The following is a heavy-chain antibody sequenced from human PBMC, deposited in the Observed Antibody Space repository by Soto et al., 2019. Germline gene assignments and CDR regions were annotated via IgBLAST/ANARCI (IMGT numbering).Heavy chain of an antibody. D-gene: IGHD1-7*01. J-gene: IGHJ4*02. Sequence: GGSLRLSCAASGFTFSSYSMNWVRQAPGKGLEWVSSISSSSSTIYYADSVKGRFTISRDNAKNSLYLQMNSLRAEDTAVYYCARAYNWNYMYYFDYWGQGTLVTVSS. CDR3: ARAYNWNYMYYFDY. CDR1: GFTFSSYS. CDR2: ISSSSSTI. V-gene: IGHV3-48*01.